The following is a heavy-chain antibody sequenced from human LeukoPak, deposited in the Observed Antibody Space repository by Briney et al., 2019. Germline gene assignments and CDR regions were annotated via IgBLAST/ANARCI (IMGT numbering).Heavy chain of an antibody. Sequence: PGGSLRLSCAASGFTFSSYEMNWVRQAPGKGLEWVSYISSSGSTIYYADSVKGRFTISRDNAKNSLYLQMNSLRAEDTAVYYCARDLGGVYYYYYMDVWGKGTTVTVSS. CDR3: ARDLGGVYYYYYMDV. J-gene: IGHJ6*03. CDR1: GFTFSSYE. V-gene: IGHV3-48*03. D-gene: IGHD1-26*01. CDR2: ISSSGSTI.